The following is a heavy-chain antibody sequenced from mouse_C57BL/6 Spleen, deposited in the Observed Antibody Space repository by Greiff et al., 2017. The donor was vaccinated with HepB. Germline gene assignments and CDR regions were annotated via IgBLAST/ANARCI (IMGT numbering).Heavy chain of an antibody. J-gene: IGHJ1*03. CDR1: GYTFTSYW. V-gene: IGHV1-72*01. CDR2: IDPNSGGT. Sequence: VQLQQPGAELVKPGASVKLSCKASGYTFTSYWMHWVKQRPGRGLGWIGRIDPNSGGTKYNEKFKSKATLTVDKPSSTAYMQLSSLTSEDSAVYYCARVGGEDYDQGYFDVWGTGATVTVSS. CDR3: ARVGGEDYDQGYFDV. D-gene: IGHD2-4*01.